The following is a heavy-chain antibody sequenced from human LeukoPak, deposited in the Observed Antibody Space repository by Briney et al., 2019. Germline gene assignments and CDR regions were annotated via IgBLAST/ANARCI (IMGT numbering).Heavy chain of an antibody. D-gene: IGHD4-17*01. Sequence: GGSLRLSCAASGFTFSSYGMHWVRQAPGKGLKGVAVISYDGSNKYYADSVKGRFTISRDNSKNTLYLQMNSLRAEDTAVYYCAKELDYGDGNDAFDIWGQGTMVTVSS. CDR3: AKELDYGDGNDAFDI. J-gene: IGHJ3*02. V-gene: IGHV3-30*18. CDR2: ISYDGSNK. CDR1: GFTFSSYG.